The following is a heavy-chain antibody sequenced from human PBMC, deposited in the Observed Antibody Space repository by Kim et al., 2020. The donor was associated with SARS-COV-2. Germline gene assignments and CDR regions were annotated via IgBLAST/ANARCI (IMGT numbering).Heavy chain of an antibody. CDR1: GASFISNFYNH. D-gene: IGHD6-13*01. CDR2: VHYTGST. CDR3: TSPPDSSSLVGWFDP. J-gene: IGHJ5*02. Sequence: SETLSLTCSVSGASFISNFYNHWGWVRQPPGKGLEWIGSVHYTGSTFYNPSLKSRVTLSVDTSKNQFSLKLNSVTAADTAVYYCTSPPDSSSLVGWFDPWGQGTLVIVSS. V-gene: IGHV4-39*07.